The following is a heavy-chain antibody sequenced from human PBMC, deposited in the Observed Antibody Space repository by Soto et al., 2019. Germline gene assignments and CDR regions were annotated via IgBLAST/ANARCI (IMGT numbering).Heavy chain of an antibody. CDR1: GFTFSSYG. CDR3: ARDPEAGRRSITIVRVGDLYCDCGMDA. CDR2: IWYEGSNK. J-gene: IGHJ6*02. D-gene: IGHD3-3*01. V-gene: IGHV3-33*01. Sequence: VQLVESGGGVVQPGRSLRLSCAASGFTFSSYGMHWVRQAAGKGLAWVAVIWYEGSNKYYADSVNGRFTIYRDNSRNTLYLQMNSLRAEDTAGCYCARDPEAGRRSITIVRVGDLYCDCGMDAWGQVTTVTVSS.